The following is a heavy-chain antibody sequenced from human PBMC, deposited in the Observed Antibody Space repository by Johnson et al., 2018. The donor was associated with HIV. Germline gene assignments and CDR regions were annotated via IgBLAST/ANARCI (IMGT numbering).Heavy chain of an antibody. D-gene: IGHD6-13*01. Sequence: QVQLVESGGGLVQPGGSLRLSCAASGFTVSSNYMSWVRQAPGKGLEWVAVISYDGSNKYYADSVKGRFTISRDNSKNTLYLQMNSLRAEDMAVYYCATSTCSDSSSWYHLGMAFDSWGQGTMVTVSS. CDR2: ISYDGSNK. V-gene: IGHV3-30*03. CDR3: ATSTCSDSSSWYHLGMAFDS. CDR1: GFTVSSNY. J-gene: IGHJ3*02.